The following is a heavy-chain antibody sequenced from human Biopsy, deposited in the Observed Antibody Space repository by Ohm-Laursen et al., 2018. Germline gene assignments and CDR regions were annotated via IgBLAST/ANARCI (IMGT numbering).Heavy chain of an antibody. Sequence: TLSLTCPVSGSSFTGHYWSWIRQPPGEGLEWIGHISYTGYTSYNASLKSRVTISVDTSRNHFSLRLSSLTAADTAVYYCARGSNDFGGLYFPRWGQGTLLTVSS. CDR1: GSSFTGHY. V-gene: IGHV4-59*11. CDR2: ISYTGYT. D-gene: IGHD4-23*01. CDR3: ARGSNDFGGLYFPR. J-gene: IGHJ4*02.